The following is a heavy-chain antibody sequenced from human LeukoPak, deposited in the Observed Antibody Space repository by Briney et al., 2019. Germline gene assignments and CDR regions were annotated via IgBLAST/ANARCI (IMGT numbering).Heavy chain of an antibody. CDR3: AKDEATSGGGLAS. V-gene: IGHV3-53*01. D-gene: IGHD3-16*01. CDR1: GFTVSGTH. CDR2: MYTGGTT. Sequence: PGGSLILSCAASGFTVSGTHMSWVRQAPGKGLEWVSAMYTGGTTYYADSVMGRFTVSRDNSRNTVFLHMNSLRVDDTAVYYCAKDEATSGGGLASWGQGTLVTVSS. J-gene: IGHJ4*02.